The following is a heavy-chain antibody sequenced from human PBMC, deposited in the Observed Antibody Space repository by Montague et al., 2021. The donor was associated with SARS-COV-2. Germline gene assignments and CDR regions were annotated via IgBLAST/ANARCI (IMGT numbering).Heavy chain of an antibody. Sequence: SETLSLTCTVSGDSISSSSYNWGWIRQPPGKGLEWIGSVHYSGRPYYNPSLKSRVTIYVDTSKNQLSLKLTSVTAADTAVYYCTRHVHMTWPELSPGVDYWGQGTLVNVCS. CDR1: GDSISSSSYN. CDR2: VHYSGRP. J-gene: IGHJ4*02. D-gene: IGHD1-1*01. CDR3: TRHVHMTWPELSPGVDY. V-gene: IGHV4-39*01.